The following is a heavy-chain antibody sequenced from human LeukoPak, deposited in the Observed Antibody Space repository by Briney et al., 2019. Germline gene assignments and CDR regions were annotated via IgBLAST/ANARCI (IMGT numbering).Heavy chain of an antibody. CDR1: GFTFSNAW. CDR3: ARDRTAMVSYADY. CDR2: ISYDGSNK. V-gene: IGHV3-30-3*01. J-gene: IGHJ4*02. Sequence: GGSLRLSCAASGFTFSNAWMNWVRQAPGRGLEWVAVISYDGSNKYYADSVKGRFTISRDNSKNTLYLQMNSLRAEDTAVYYCARDRTAMVSYADYWGQGTLVTVSS. D-gene: IGHD5-18*01.